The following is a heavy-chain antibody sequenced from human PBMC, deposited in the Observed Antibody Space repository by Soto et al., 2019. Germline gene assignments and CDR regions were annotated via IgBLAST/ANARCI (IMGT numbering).Heavy chain of an antibody. CDR2: IIPILGTA. CDR1: GGTFSSYA. D-gene: IGHD5-12*01. Sequence: QVQLVQSGAEVKKPGSSVKVSCKASGGTFSSYAITWVRQVPGQGLEWMGGIIPILGTANYAQKFQGRVTITADESTSTAYMELSSLRSEDTAVYYCARAVATSVLLQYYYGMDVWGQGTTVTVSS. J-gene: IGHJ6*02. V-gene: IGHV1-69*11. CDR3: ARAVATSVLLQYYYGMDV.